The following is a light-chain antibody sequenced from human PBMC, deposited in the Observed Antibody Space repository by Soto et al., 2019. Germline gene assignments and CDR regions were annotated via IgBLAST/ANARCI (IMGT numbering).Light chain of an antibody. V-gene: IGKV1-27*01. CDR1: QGIGDY. Sequence: DIQMTQYPSSLSASVGDRVTITCRASQGIGDYLAWYQQKPGKAPKLLIYATSALQSGVPSRFSGSVSGTDFTLTISSLQPEDVATYYFQKYISAPPTFGQGTKVELK. J-gene: IGKJ1*01. CDR2: ATS. CDR3: QKYISAPPT.